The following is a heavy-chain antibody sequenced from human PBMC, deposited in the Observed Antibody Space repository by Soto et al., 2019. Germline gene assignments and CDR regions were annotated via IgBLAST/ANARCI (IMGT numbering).Heavy chain of an antibody. CDR2: ISASGGST. D-gene: IGHD6-19*01. CDR1: GFTFSTYA. Sequence: LMXCCATSGFTFSTYAMSWVRQGPGKGLEWVSAISASGGSTDYADSVKGRLTISRDNSKNTLYLQMNSLRAEDTAVYFCAKDRYSSGWDAFDIWGQGTMVTVS. V-gene: IGHV3-23*01. CDR3: AKDRYSSGWDAFDI. J-gene: IGHJ3*02.